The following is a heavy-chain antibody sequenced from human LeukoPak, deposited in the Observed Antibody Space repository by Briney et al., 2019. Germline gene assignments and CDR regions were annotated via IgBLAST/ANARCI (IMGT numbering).Heavy chain of an antibody. Sequence: SQTLSLTCGISGDSVSSNSAAWNWIRQSPSRGLEWLGRTYYRSKWYNDYAVSVKSRITINSDTSKNQFSLQLNSVTPEDTAVYYCARSLSSGGLHSDYWGQGTLVTVSS. CDR2: TYYRSKWYN. J-gene: IGHJ4*02. CDR3: ARSLSSGGLHSDY. CDR1: GDSVSSNSAA. V-gene: IGHV6-1*01. D-gene: IGHD6-19*01.